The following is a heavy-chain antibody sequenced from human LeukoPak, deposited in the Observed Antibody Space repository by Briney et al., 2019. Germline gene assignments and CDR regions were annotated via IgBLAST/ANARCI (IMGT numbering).Heavy chain of an antibody. V-gene: IGHV3-23*01. J-gene: IGHJ6*02. D-gene: IGHD2/OR15-2a*01. CDR2: ISGSGGTT. CDR3: AKGVLGSFDV. CDR1: GFTFSTYA. Sequence: GGSLRLSCAASGFTFSTYAMTWVRQAPGKGLEWVSVISGSGGTTYYADSVKGHFTIPRDSSKNTLYLQMNSLRAEDTAVYYCAKGVLGSFDVWGQGTTVTVSS.